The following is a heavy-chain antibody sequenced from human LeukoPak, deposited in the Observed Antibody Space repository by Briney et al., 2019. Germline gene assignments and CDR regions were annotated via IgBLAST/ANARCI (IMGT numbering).Heavy chain of an antibody. CDR1: GFTFSAYA. V-gene: IGHV3-23*01. J-gene: IGHJ3*02. CDR2: IRGGGGSA. CDR3: ARDPNGDYIGAFDM. D-gene: IGHD4-17*01. Sequence: GGSLRLPCTASGFTFSAYAMMWVRQAPGKGPEWVSAIRGGGGSAFYADSVKGRFTISRDNSKYTLFLQMNSLRAEDTAVYYCARDPNGDYIGAFDMWGPGTMVTVSS.